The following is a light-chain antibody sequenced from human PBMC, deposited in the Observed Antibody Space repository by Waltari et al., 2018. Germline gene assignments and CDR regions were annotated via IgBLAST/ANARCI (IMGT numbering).Light chain of an antibody. CDR1: QSVGTY. CDR3: QQRRNWPLT. V-gene: IGKV3-11*01. Sequence: EIVLTQSPAILSFSPGERATLSCRTSQSVGTYLAWYQQRPGQPPRLLIYDASSRATGIPARFSGSGSETDFTLTISSLQPEDFAVYYCQQRRNWPLTFGGGTRVEI. CDR2: DAS. J-gene: IGKJ4*01.